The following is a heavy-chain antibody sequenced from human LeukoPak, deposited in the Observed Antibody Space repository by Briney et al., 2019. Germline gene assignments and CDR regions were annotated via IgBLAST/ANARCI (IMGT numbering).Heavy chain of an antibody. D-gene: IGHD3-10*01. V-gene: IGHV3-23*01. Sequence: GGSLRLSCAASGFTFSSYAMSWVRQAPGKGLKWVSTINDNGDGTYYADSVKGRFTISRDNFYNTVSLQMNSLKTEDTAVYYCTRDAGTLWFGELFAFDIWGQGTMVTVSS. CDR2: INDNGDGT. J-gene: IGHJ3*02. CDR1: GFTFSSYA. CDR3: TRDAGTLWFGELFAFDI.